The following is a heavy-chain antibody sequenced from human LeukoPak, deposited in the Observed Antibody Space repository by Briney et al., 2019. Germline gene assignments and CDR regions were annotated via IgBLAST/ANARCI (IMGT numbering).Heavy chain of an antibody. CDR3: AKEIRLVEKLFDY. D-gene: IGHD6-19*01. CDR1: GFTFSSYA. CDR2: ISDSGGIT. J-gene: IGHJ4*02. Sequence: GGSLRLSCAASGFTFSSYAMSWVRQGPGKGLEWVSVISDSGGITYYADSVKGRFTISRDNSKNTLYLQMNSLRDEDTAVYYCAKEIRLVEKLFDYWGQGTLVTVSS. V-gene: IGHV3-23*01.